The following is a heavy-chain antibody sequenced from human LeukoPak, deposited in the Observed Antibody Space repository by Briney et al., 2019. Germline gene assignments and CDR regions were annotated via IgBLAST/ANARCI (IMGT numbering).Heavy chain of an antibody. V-gene: IGHV3-48*01. CDR2: ISSSSSTI. CDR1: GFTFSSYS. J-gene: IGHJ3*02. Sequence: GGSLRLSCAASGFTFSSYSMNWVRQAPGKGLEWISYISSSSSTIYYADSVKGRFTISRDNAKNSLYLQMNSLRAEDTAVYYCVREAQGYAFDIWGQGTMVTVSS. CDR3: VREAQGYAFDI.